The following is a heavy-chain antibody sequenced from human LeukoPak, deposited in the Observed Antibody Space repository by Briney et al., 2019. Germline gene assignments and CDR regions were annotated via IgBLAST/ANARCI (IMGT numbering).Heavy chain of an antibody. CDR3: ARAPRGYDFWSGYYPDY. J-gene: IGHJ4*02. Sequence: PGGSLRLSCAVSGFTFNYYGMNWVRQAPGKGLEGVSSISSDGTYIYYADSVKGRFTISRDTAKNSLYLHMNSLRAEDTAVYYCARAPRGYDFWSGYYPDYWGQGTLVTVSS. V-gene: IGHV3-21*01. D-gene: IGHD3-3*01. CDR2: ISSDGTYI. CDR1: GFTFNYYG.